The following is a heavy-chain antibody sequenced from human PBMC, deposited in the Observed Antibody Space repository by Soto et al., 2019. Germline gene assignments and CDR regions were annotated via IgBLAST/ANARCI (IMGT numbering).Heavy chain of an antibody. D-gene: IGHD6-13*01. J-gene: IGHJ3*02. CDR3: AKDRVVSSSRRGAAFDI. CDR2: ISGSGCST. CDR1: GFTFSSYA. V-gene: IGHV3-23*01. Sequence: EVQLLESGGGLVQPGGSLRLSCAASGFTFSSYAMSWVRQAPGKGLEWGSAISGSGCSTYYAESVEGRLTITRDNTKNTLYLQMNSLRAEDTAVYYCAKDRVVSSSRRGAAFDIWGQGTMVTVSS.